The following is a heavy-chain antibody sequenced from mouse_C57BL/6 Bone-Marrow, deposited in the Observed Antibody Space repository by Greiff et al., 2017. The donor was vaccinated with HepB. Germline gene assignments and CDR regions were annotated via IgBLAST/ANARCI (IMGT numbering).Heavy chain of an antibody. CDR3: ARHEMGGDGYYVSYWYFDV. Sequence: LVKPGASVKLSCKASGYTFTAYTIHWVKQRSGQGLEWSGWFYPGSGSIKYNENFKDKATLSADKSSSTVYMELSRLTSEDTAVYFCARHEMGGDGYYVSYWYFDVWGTGTTVTVSS. CDR1: GYTFTAYT. D-gene: IGHD2-3*01. CDR2: FYPGSGSI. V-gene: IGHV1-62-2*01. J-gene: IGHJ1*03.